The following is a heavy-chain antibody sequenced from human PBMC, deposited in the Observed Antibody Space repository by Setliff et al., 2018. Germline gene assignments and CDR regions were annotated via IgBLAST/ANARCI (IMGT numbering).Heavy chain of an antibody. CDR1: GYTFTSYD. V-gene: IGHV1-8*02. J-gene: IGHJ6*02. Sequence: ASVKVSCKSSGYTFTSYDINWVRQATGQGLEWMGWMNPNSGNTGYAQKFQGRVTMTRNTSISTAYMELSSLRSEDTAVYYCATYCSGGSCYSFLYNYYYYGMDVWGQGTTVTV. CDR2: MNPNSGNT. D-gene: IGHD2-15*01. CDR3: ATYCSGGSCYSFLYNYYYYGMDV.